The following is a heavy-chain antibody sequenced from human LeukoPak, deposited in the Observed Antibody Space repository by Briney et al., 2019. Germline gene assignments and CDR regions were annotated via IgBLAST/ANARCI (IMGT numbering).Heavy chain of an antibody. J-gene: IGHJ4*02. CDR3: VRGNPFGEY. Sequence: GGSLRLSCTASGFTFSAYWMFWVRQAPGKGLEWVANIKEDESEKYYVDSVKGRFTISRDNAKNSLYLQMNSLRVEDTAVYYCVRGNPFGEYWGQGTLVTVSS. D-gene: IGHD3-16*01. V-gene: IGHV3-7*03. CDR1: GFTFSAYW. CDR2: IKEDESEK.